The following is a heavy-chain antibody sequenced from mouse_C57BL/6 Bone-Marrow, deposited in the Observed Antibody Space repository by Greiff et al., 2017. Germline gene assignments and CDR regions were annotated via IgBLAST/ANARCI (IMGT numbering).Heavy chain of an antibody. CDR3: ARRRQLRPFAY. CDR2: INPSTGGT. Sequence: VQLQQPGPELVKPGASVKISCKASGYSFTGYYMHWVKQSPEKSLEWIGEINPSTGGTTYNQKFKAKATLTVDKSSSTAYMQLKSLTSGDSAVYYCARRRQLRPFAYWGQGTLVTVSA. CDR1: GYSFTGYY. J-gene: IGHJ3*01. D-gene: IGHD3-2*02. V-gene: IGHV1-42*01.